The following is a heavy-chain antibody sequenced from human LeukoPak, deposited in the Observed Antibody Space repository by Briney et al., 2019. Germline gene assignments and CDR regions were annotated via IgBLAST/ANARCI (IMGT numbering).Heavy chain of an antibody. CDR3: ARGGQLLWFGELSQPRLDP. V-gene: IGHV4-34*01. CDR1: GGSFSGYY. Sequence: PSETLSLTCAVYGGSFSGYYWSWIRQPPGKGLEWIGEINHSGSTNYNPSLKSRVTISVDTSKNQFSLKLSSVTAADTAVYYCARGGQLLWFGELSQPRLDPWGQGTLVTVSS. D-gene: IGHD3-10*01. J-gene: IGHJ5*02. CDR2: INHSGST.